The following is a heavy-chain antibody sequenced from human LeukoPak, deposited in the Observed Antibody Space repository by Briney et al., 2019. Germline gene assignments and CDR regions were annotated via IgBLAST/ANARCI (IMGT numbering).Heavy chain of an antibody. CDR1: GFTFSSYA. D-gene: IGHD2-2*01. CDR2: ISSNGSST. J-gene: IGHJ4*02. CDR3: ARVRTYYFDY. Sequence: PGGSLRLSCAASGFTFSSYAMHWVRQAPGKGLEYVSAISSNGSSTYYANSVKGRFTTSRDNSKNTLYLQMGSLRAEDMAVYYCARVRTYYFDYWGQGTLVTVSS. V-gene: IGHV3-64*01.